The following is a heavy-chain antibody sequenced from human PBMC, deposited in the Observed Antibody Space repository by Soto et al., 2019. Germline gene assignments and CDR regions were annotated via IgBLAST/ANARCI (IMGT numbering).Heavy chain of an antibody. Sequence: GGSLTLSCQASGFNFDNYGMHWVRQGPGKGLEWVAVIWYDASNKYYADSVKGRFTISRENSKNTLHLQMNSLRAEDTALYYCARTHIRPHYFDNGGLGYWGQGTLVTVSS. V-gene: IGHV3-33*08. CDR1: GFNFDNYG. J-gene: IGHJ4*02. CDR3: ARTHIRPHYFDNGGLGY. D-gene: IGHD3-22*01. CDR2: IWYDASNK.